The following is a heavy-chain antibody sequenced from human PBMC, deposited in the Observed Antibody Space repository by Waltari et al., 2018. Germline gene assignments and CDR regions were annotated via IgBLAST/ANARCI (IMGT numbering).Heavy chain of an antibody. D-gene: IGHD5-12*01. J-gene: IGHJ4*02. CDR2: IFHSGRT. Sequence: QVHLQESGPGLVKPSGTPSLPCAVSGGSIDSGDWWGWVRQPPGKGLEWVGEIFHSGRTSYNPSLRSRVTISADDSGNHFSLTLTSVTAADTAVYYCARMTGGYDPAFDSWRQGTRVTVSS. CDR1: GGSIDSGDW. CDR3: ARMTGGYDPAFDS. V-gene: IGHV4-4*02.